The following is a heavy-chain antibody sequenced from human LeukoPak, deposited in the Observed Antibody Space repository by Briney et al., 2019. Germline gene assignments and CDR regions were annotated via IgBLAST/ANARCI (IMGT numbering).Heavy chain of an antibody. Sequence: SQTLSLTCTVSGGSINSGAYYWSWIRQNPGKGLEWIGYIYYSGSTLYNPSLKSPITISIYTSKNQFSLRLRSVTAANTAVYYCARAGTHCSSATCYGRNWFDPWGQGTLVTVSS. D-gene: IGHD2-2*01. CDR3: ARAGTHCSSATCYGRNWFDP. CDR1: GGSINSGAYY. J-gene: IGHJ5*02. V-gene: IGHV4-31*01. CDR2: IYYSGST.